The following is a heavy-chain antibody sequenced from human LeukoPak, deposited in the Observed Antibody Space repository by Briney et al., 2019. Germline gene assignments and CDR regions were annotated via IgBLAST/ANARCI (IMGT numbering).Heavy chain of an antibody. CDR1: GFTFTNFE. CDR2: ICYSGSTT. Sequence: GGSLRLSCAASGFTFTNFEMNWVRHAPGKGLEWVSYICYSGSTTSYADSVKGRFTISRDNAKNSLYLQMNSLRAEDTAVYYCARAGPPAFDPWGQGTLVTVSS. J-gene: IGHJ5*02. CDR3: ARAGPPAFDP. V-gene: IGHV3-48*03.